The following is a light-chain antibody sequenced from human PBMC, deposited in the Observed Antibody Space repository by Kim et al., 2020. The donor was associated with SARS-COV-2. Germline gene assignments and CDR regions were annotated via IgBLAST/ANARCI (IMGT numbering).Light chain of an antibody. CDR2: DVS. V-gene: IGLV2-14*03. J-gene: IGLJ1*01. Sequence: QSALTQPASVSGSPGQSITISCTGTSSDVGGYNYVSWYQKYPGKAPKLMIYDVSKRPSGVSNRFSGSKSGNTASLTISGLQAEDEADYYCSSYRSSGYVFGTGTKVTVL. CDR3: SSYRSSGYV. CDR1: SSDVGGYNY.